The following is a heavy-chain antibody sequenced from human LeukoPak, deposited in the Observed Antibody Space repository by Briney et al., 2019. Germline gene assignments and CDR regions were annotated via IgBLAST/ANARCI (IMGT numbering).Heavy chain of an antibody. CDR1: GYTFTAYY. CDR2: INPNSGGT. V-gene: IGHV1-2*02. Sequence: ASVKVSCKASGYTFTAYYMHWVRQAPGQGLEWMGWINPNSGGTNYAQKFQGRVTMTRDTSISTAYMELSRLRSDDTAVYYCARVQGYYDSSGYPWGQGTLVTVSS. J-gene: IGHJ5*02. D-gene: IGHD3-22*01. CDR3: ARVQGYYDSSGYP.